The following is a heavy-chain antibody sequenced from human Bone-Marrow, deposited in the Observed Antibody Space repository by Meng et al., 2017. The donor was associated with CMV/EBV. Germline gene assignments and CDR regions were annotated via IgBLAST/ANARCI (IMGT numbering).Heavy chain of an antibody. Sequence: TLSSYGMHWVRQAPGKGLEWVAVISYDGSNKYYADSVKGRFTISRDNSKNTLYLQMNGLRDEDTAMYYCAKDRLLGRYTSSWYGADYWGQGTLVTVSS. V-gene: IGHV3-30*18. CDR1: TLSSYG. CDR2: ISYDGSNK. CDR3: AKDRLLGRYTSSWYGADY. J-gene: IGHJ4*02. D-gene: IGHD6-13*01.